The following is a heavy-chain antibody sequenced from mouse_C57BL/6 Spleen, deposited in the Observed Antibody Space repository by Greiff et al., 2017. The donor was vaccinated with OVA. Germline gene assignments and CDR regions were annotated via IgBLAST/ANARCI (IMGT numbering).Heavy chain of an antibody. V-gene: IGHV1-69*01. D-gene: IGHD1-1*01. CDR2: IDPSDSYT. J-gene: IGHJ2*01. CDR1: GYTFTSYW. CDR3: ASGYYGSSLDY. Sequence: QVQLQQPGAELVMPGASVKLSCKASGYTFTSYWMHWVKQRPGQGLEWIGEIDPSDSYTNYNQKFKGNSTLTVDKSSSTAYMQLSSLTSEDSAVYYCASGYYGSSLDYWGQGTTLTVSS.